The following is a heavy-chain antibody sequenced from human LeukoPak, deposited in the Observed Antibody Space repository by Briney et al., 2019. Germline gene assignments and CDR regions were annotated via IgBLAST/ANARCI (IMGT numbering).Heavy chain of an antibody. V-gene: IGHV4-39*01. Sequence: SETLSLTCTVSGGSISSSSYYWGWIRQPPGKGLEWIGSIHYSESTYYNPSLKSRVTISVDTSKNQFSLKLSSVTAADTAVYYCARLVVVPAAFDYWGQGTLVTVSS. CDR2: IHYSEST. CDR3: ARLVVVPAAFDY. D-gene: IGHD2-2*01. J-gene: IGHJ4*02. CDR1: GGSISSSSYY.